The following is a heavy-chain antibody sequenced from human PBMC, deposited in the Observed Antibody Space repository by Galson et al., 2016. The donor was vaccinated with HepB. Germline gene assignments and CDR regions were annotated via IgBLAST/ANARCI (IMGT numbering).Heavy chain of an antibody. Sequence: SLRLSCAASGFTFRSYWLSWVRQAPGKGPEWVANIKQDGSKKEYVDSVKGRFTISRDNAKNPLYLQMNSLRAEDTAVYYCAREGYGGFDYWGQGTLVTVSS. CDR3: AREGYGGFDY. D-gene: IGHD4-23*01. V-gene: IGHV3-7*03. CDR2: IKQDGSKK. CDR1: GFTFRSYW. J-gene: IGHJ4*02.